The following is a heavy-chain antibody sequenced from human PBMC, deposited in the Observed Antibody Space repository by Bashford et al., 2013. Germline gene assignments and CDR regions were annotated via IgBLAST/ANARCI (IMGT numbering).Heavy chain of an antibody. Sequence: VRQAPGKGLEWVANIKPDGSVKLYVDSVKGRFTISRDNDENSLYLQMNSLRAEDSAVYYCARNQPETTLGYWGQGTLVTVSS. J-gene: IGHJ4*02. V-gene: IGHV3-7*01. CDR3: ARNQPETTLGY. CDR2: IKPDGSVK. D-gene: IGHD1-14*01.